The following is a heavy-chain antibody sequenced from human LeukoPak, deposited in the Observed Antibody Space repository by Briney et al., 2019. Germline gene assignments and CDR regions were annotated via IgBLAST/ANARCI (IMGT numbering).Heavy chain of an antibody. V-gene: IGHV3-30*04. J-gene: IGHJ6*03. CDR2: ISYDGNNK. D-gene: IGHD6-19*01. Sequence: PGRSLRLSCAASGFSFSSYAMHWVRQAPGKGLEWVAVISYDGNNKYYADSVKGRFTISRDNSKNTLYLQMNSLRAEDTAVYYCARDYTSGWYGKDADYYMDVWGKGTTVTVSS. CDR1: GFSFSSYA. CDR3: ARDYTSGWYGKDADYYMDV.